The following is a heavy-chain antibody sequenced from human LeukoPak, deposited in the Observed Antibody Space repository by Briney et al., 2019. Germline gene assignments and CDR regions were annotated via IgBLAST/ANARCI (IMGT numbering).Heavy chain of an antibody. CDR2: IHYSGSS. Sequence: PSQTLSLTCAVSGGSISSGGYSWTWIRQPPGKGLEWLGYIHYSGSSNYNPSLKSRVTISVDTSKNQFFLRLNSVTAADTAVYYCASDAFDIWGQGTMVTVSS. J-gene: IGHJ3*02. CDR3: ASDAFDI. V-gene: IGHV4-30-4*07. CDR1: GGSISSGGYS.